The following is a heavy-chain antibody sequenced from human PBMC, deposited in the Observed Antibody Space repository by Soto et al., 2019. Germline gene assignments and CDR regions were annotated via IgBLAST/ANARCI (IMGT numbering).Heavy chain of an antibody. CDR3: AKGYYSGYDLAYFDY. CDR2: ISYDGSDK. J-gene: IGHJ4*02. Sequence: QPGGSLRLSCAASGFTFSSYGIHWVRQAPGKGLEWVAVISYDGSDKYYADSVKGRFTISRDNSKNTLYLQLNSLRAEDTALYYCAKGYYSGYDLAYFDYWGQGTLVTVSS. V-gene: IGHV3-30*18. CDR1: GFTFSSYG. D-gene: IGHD5-12*01.